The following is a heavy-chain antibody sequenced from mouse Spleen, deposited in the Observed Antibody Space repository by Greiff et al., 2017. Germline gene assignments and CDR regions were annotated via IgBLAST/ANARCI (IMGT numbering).Heavy chain of an antibody. D-gene: IGHD2-1*01. Sequence: DVHLVESGGGLVKPGGSLKLSCAASGFTFSDYGMHWVRQAPEKGQEWVAYISSGSSTIYYADTVKGRFTISRDNAKNTLFLQMTSLRSEDTAMYYCARMIYYGNYEAWFAYWGQGTLVTVSA. CDR1: GFTFSDYG. V-gene: IGHV5-17*01. CDR2: ISSGSSTI. CDR3: ARMIYYGNYEAWFAY. J-gene: IGHJ3*01.